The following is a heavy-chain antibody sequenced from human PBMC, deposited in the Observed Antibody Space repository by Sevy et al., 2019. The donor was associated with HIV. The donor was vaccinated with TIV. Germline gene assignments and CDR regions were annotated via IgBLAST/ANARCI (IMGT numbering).Heavy chain of an antibody. CDR2: ISGSSAYI. D-gene: IGHD2-15*01. CDR1: GFTFSGYT. V-gene: IGHV3-21*03. Sequence: GGSLRLSSAASGFTFSGYTMNWVRQAPGKGLEWVSSISGSSAYINYTDSLKGRFTISRDNAKNSLYLQMNSLRAEDTAVYYCARDEALGSFDIWGQGTMVTVSS. CDR3: ARDEALGSFDI. J-gene: IGHJ3*02.